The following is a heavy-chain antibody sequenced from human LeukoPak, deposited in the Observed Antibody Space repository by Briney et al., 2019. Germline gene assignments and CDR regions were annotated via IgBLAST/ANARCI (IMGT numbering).Heavy chain of an antibody. CDR1: GLTFSSYW. V-gene: IGHV3-7*01. CDR3: ARGRDGYNC. D-gene: IGHD5-24*01. Sequence: GGSLRLSCAASGLTFSSYWMSWVRQAPGNGLEWVANIKQDGSEKYYVDSVKGRFTISRDNAKNSLYLQMNSLRAEDTAVYYCARGRDGYNCWGQGTLVTVSS. J-gene: IGHJ4*02. CDR2: IKQDGSEK.